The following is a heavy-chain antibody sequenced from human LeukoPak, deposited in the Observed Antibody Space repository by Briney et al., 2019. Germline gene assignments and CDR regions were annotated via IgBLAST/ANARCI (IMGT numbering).Heavy chain of an antibody. D-gene: IGHD2-15*01. Sequence: GGSLRLSCAVSGLTFSNDWMMWVPQAPGKGLEWVGRFKSKIDGGTTDYAAPVKGRFTISRDDSKSTVCLEMNSLKTEDTAVYYCTTEGYWSGGSCYSFDYWGQGTLVTVSS. CDR3: TTEGYWSGGSCYSFDY. CDR2: FKSKIDGGTT. CDR1: GLTFSNDW. V-gene: IGHV3-15*01. J-gene: IGHJ4*02.